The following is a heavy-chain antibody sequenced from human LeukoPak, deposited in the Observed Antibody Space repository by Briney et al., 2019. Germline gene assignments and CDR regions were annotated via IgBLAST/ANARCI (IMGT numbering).Heavy chain of an antibody. CDR3: AREGSYYYGSGSGRYYYYYYMDV. Sequence: PGGSLRLSCGVSGFSVSSNYMSWVRQAPGKGLEWVSIIYSDASPYYADSVKGRFTISRDNSKNTLCLQMNSLRAEDTAVYYCAREGSYYYGSGSGRYYYYYYMDVWGKGTTVTVSS. D-gene: IGHD3-10*01. V-gene: IGHV3-66*01. CDR2: IYSDASP. CDR1: GFSVSSNY. J-gene: IGHJ6*03.